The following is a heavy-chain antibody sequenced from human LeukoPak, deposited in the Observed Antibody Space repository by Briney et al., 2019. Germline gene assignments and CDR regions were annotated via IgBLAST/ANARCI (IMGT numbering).Heavy chain of an antibody. D-gene: IGHD4-17*01. Sequence: GGSLRLSCAASGFTVSSSYMNWVRQAPGKGLEWVSLIYSGDSSYYADSVKGRFTISRDNSKNTLYLQMNSLRAEDTAVYYCARDPAVNYWGQGTLVTVSS. CDR2: IYSGDSS. CDR1: GFTVSSSY. J-gene: IGHJ4*02. V-gene: IGHV3-66*01. CDR3: ARDPAVNY.